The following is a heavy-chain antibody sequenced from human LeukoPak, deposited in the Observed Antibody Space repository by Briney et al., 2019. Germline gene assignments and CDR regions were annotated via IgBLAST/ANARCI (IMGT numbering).Heavy chain of an antibody. J-gene: IGHJ5*02. D-gene: IGHD2-15*01. CDR3: ARHQRWSSLDP. Sequence: SETLSLTCTVSGGSLSSYYWSWIRQPPGRGLEWIGNVYDSGRTNYNPSLKRRVTISVDTSKNQFSLMLTSVTAADTAVYYCARHQRWSSLDPWGQGILVTVSS. V-gene: IGHV4-59*08. CDR1: GGSLSSYY. CDR2: VYDSGRT.